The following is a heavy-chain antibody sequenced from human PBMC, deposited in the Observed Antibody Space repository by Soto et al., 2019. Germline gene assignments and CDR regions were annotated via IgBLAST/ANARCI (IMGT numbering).Heavy chain of an antibody. Sequence: QVQLQESGPGLVKPSETLSLTCTVSGGSISSSSYYWGWVRQPPGKGLEWIGAIYYSGSTYYNPSLESRVTISIDTSKNHFSLKQKSVTAADTAVYYCARQTGGFGYYFDYWGQGILVTVSS. CDR2: IYYSGST. J-gene: IGHJ4*02. CDR3: ARQTGGFGYYFDY. D-gene: IGHD3-16*01. V-gene: IGHV4-39*01. CDR1: GGSISSSSYY.